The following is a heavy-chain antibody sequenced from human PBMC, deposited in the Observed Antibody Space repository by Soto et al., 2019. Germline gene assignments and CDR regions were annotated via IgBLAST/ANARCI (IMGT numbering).Heavy chain of an antibody. D-gene: IGHD2-2*01. CDR1: ADSINNSSYY. CDR2: VYYTGNT. CDR3: ARRNIALDPAARRAFEM. Sequence: SETLSLTCTVSADSINNSSYYWGWIRQPPGKGLEWIANVYYTGNTLYNPSLRSRVTISVDTSKSQFSLRLTSVTAADTAVYYCARRNIALDPAARRAFEMWGPGTMVTVSS. V-gene: IGHV4-39*01. J-gene: IGHJ3*02.